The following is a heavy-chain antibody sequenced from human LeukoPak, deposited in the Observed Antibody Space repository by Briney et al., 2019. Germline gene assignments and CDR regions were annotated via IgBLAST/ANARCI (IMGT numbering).Heavy chain of an antibody. CDR1: GFTVSSYW. D-gene: IGHD3-16*02. J-gene: IGHJ4*02. CDR2: INSDGSST. Sequence: PGGSLRLSWAAPGFTVSSYWMNWVRQAPGKGRGWFSRINSDGSSTNYADSVKGRFTISRDNAKNTLYLQMNSLRAEDTAVYYCATFTERENYHYPANLWGQGTLVIVS. V-gene: IGHV3-74*01. CDR3: ATFTERENYHYPANL.